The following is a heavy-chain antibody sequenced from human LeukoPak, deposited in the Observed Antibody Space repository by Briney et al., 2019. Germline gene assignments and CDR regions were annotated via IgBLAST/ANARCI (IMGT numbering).Heavy chain of an antibody. J-gene: IGHJ4*02. V-gene: IGHV3-7*01. CDR3: AREGGYSFAECGH. Sequence: AGGSLRLSCAASGFTFSSYAMSWVRQAPGKGLGWVANIKGDGSEKYYANSVKGRFTISRDNAKNSLHLQMDSLRVEDTAVYYCAREGGYSFAECGHWGQGTLVSVSS. D-gene: IGHD5-18*01. CDR2: IKGDGSEK. CDR1: GFTFSSYA.